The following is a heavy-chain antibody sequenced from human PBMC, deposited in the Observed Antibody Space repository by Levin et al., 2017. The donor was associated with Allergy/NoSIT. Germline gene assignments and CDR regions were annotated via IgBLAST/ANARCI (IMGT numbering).Heavy chain of an antibody. V-gene: IGHV5-51*01. CDR2: IYPGDSDT. CDR1: GYSFTSYW. D-gene: IGHD6-13*01. Sequence: GESLKISCKGSGYSFTSYWIGWVRQMPGKGLEWMGIIYPGDSDTRYSPSFQGQVTISADKSISTAYLQWSSLKASDTAMYYCARCPIPHSSSWYVKWFDPWGQGTLVTVSS. CDR3: ARCPIPHSSSWYVKWFDP. J-gene: IGHJ5*02.